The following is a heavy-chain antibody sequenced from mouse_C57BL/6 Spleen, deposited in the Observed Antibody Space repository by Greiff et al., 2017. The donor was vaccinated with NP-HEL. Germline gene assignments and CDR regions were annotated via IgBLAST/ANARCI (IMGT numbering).Heavy chain of an antibody. V-gene: IGHV5-6*01. Sequence: VQRVESGGDLVKPGGSLKLSCAASGFTFSSYGMSWVRQTPDKRLEWVATISSGGSYTYYPDSVKGRFTISRDNAKNTLYLQMSSLKSEDTAMYYCARPATMVTTRAMDYWGQGTSVTVSS. CDR3: ARPATMVTTRAMDY. D-gene: IGHD2-1*01. CDR1: GFTFSSYG. CDR2: ISSGGSYT. J-gene: IGHJ4*01.